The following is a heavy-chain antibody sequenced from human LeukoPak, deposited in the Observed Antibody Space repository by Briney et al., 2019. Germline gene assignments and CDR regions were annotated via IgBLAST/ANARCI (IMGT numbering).Heavy chain of an antibody. CDR3: ARKTWTGDSFDI. J-gene: IGHJ3*02. CDR2: FDPTNSET. D-gene: IGHD3-10*01. Sequence: GESLKISCKGSVDTFSSYRIGWVRQMPGKGLEWMGMFDPTNSETTHSPTFQGQVTTSVDKPISTAYLTWSSLRASDTALYYCARKTWTGDSFDIWGQGTMVIVSS. V-gene: IGHV5-51*01. CDR1: VDTFSSYR.